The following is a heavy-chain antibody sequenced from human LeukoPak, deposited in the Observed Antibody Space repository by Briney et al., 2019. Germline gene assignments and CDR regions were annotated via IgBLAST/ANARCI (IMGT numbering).Heavy chain of an antibody. CDR3: ARDAESYASGSYTPFDY. V-gene: IGHV4-59*01. CDR1: GGSISGYS. J-gene: IGHJ4*02. CDR2: IYYSGST. Sequence: SETLSLTCTVSGGSISGYSWSWIRQPPGKGLEWIAYIYYSGSTNYNPSLKSRVTISVDPSKNQFSLKLSSVTAADTAVYFCARDAESYASGSYTPFDYWGQGTLVTVSS. D-gene: IGHD3-10*01.